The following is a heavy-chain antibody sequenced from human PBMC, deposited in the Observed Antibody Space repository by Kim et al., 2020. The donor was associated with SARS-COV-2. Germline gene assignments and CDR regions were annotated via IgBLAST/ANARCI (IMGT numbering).Heavy chain of an antibody. V-gene: IGHV1-69*13. CDR3: ARGEYHCSSDTCPVFDVWFDP. Sequence: SVKVSCKASGGTFSGYAISWVRQAPGQGLEWMGGIIPIFGTTNFAQKFQGRVTITADESTSTAYMELSRLRSEDTAVYYCARGEYHCSSDTCPVFDVWFDPWGQGTLVTVSS. CDR1: GGTFSGYA. CDR2: IIPIFGTT. J-gene: IGHJ5*02. D-gene: IGHD2-2*01.